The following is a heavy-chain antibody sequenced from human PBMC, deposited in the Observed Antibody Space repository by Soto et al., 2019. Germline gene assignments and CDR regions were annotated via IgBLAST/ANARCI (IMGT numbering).Heavy chain of an antibody. Sequence: QLGGSLRLSCAASGFTFSSYAMSWVRQAPGKGLEWVSAISGSGGSTYYADSVKGRFTISRDNSKNTLYLQMNSLRAEDTAVYYCAMPKSTETDTFDYWGQGTLVTVSS. V-gene: IGHV3-23*01. CDR1: GFTFSSYA. CDR3: AMPKSTETDTFDY. J-gene: IGHJ4*02. CDR2: ISGSGGST.